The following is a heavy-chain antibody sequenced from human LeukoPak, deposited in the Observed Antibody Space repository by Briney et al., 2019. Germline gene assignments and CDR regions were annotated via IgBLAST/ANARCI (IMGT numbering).Heavy chain of an antibody. CDR2: ISGSGGST. J-gene: IGHJ4*02. CDR3: AKDQAYYYDSSGYYYLDY. V-gene: IGHV3-23*01. CDR1: GFTFSSYA. Sequence: GGSLRLSCAASGFTFSSYAMSWVRQAPGKGLEWVSAISGSGGSTYYADSVKGRFTIYRDNSKNTLYLQMNSLRAEDTAVYYCAKDQAYYYDSSGYYYLDYWGQGTLVTVSS. D-gene: IGHD3-22*01.